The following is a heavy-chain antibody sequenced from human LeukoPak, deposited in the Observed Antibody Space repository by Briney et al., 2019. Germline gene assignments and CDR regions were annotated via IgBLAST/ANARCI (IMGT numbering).Heavy chain of an antibody. CDR1: GFTFSSYA. V-gene: IGHV3-30*04. CDR3: ARGAVVPAATHRNFDY. D-gene: IGHD2-2*01. Sequence: GGSLRLSCAASGFTFSSYAMHWVRQAPGKGLEWVAVISYDGSNKYYADSVKGRFTISRDNSKNTLYLQMNSLRAEDTAVYYCARGAVVPAATHRNFDYWGQGTLVTVSS. CDR2: ISYDGSNK. J-gene: IGHJ4*02.